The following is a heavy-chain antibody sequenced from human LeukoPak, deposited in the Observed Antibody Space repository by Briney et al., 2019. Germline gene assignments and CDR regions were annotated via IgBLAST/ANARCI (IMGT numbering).Heavy chain of an antibody. D-gene: IGHD2-15*01. V-gene: IGHV4-39*07. CDR3: ARDRCSGGSCYGGGWFDP. J-gene: IGHJ5*02. CDR2: IYYNATT. CDR1: GGSISSSSYY. Sequence: PQTLSPTCTLSGGSISSSSYYWGWIRQPPWNGLEWIGSIYYNATTYTNPSLKSRFTRSVHTSKNPFSRKLSSVPAADTAVYYCARDRCSGGSCYGGGWFDPWGQGTLVTVSS.